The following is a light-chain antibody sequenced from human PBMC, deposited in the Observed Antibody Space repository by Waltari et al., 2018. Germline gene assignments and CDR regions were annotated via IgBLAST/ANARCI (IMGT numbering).Light chain of an antibody. J-gene: IGLJ3*02. CDR2: DVT. CDR1: NSDIGGYNF. CDR3: SSYTSNSTLGV. Sequence: QSALTQPASVSGSPGQSITISCTGTNSDIGGYNFVSWYQQHPAKAPKLMIFDVTNRPSGVSVRFSGAKSGNTASLTISGLQADVEAVYYCSSYTSNSTLGVFGGGTRLTVL. V-gene: IGLV2-14*03.